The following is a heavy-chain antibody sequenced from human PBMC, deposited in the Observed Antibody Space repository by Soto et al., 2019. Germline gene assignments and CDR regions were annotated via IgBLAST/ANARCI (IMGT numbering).Heavy chain of an antibody. V-gene: IGHV3-64*01. D-gene: IGHD6-13*01. Sequence: EAQLVESGGGLVQPGGSLRLSCAASGFTFSNYEMHWVRQAQGKGLEYVSGISNNGAHTDYAKSVKGRFTMSRDNSENTLYLQMGSMRAEDMALYYCARRGYGSRWPNVYMDVWGKGTTVTVSS. CDR1: GFTFSNYE. CDR3: ARRGYGSRWPNVYMDV. J-gene: IGHJ6*03. CDR2: ISNNGAHT.